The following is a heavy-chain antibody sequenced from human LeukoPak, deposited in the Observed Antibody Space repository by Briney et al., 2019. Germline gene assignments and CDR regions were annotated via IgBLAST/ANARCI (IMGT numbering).Heavy chain of an antibody. V-gene: IGHV3-15*01. CDR3: TTGITIFGVARTSFDY. CDR1: GVTFSSYS. CDR2: IKSKTDGGTT. D-gene: IGHD3-3*01. J-gene: IGHJ4*02. Sequence: PGGSLRLSCAASGVTFSSYSMNWGRQAPGNGQEWVGRIKSKTDGGTTDYAAPVKGRFTISRDDSKNTLYLQMNSLKTEDTAVYYCTTGITIFGVARTSFDYWGQGTLVTVSS.